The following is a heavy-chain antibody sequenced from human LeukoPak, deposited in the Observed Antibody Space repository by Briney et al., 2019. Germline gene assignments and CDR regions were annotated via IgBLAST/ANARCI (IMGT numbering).Heavy chain of an antibody. V-gene: IGHV4-34*01. CDR2: INHSGGT. D-gene: IGHD3-22*01. CDR3: ASLHDSSGYYFDY. Sequence: SETLSLTCAVYGGSFSGYYWSWIRQPPGKGLEWIGEINHSGGTNYNPSLKSRVTISVDTSKNQFSLKLSSVTAADTAVYYCASLHDSSGYYFDYRGQGTLVTVSS. J-gene: IGHJ4*02. CDR1: GGSFSGYY.